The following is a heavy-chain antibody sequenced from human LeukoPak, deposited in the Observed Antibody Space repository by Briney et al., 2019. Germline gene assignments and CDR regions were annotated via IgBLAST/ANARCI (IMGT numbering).Heavy chain of an antibody. D-gene: IGHD5-12*01. CDR2: ISAYNGNT. V-gene: IGHV1-18*04. CDR3: AREGGIVATTAFDY. J-gene: IGHJ4*02. CDR1: GYTFTGYF. Sequence: ASVKVSCKASGYTFTGYFMHWVRQAPGQGLEWVGWISAYNGNTNYAQKLQGRVTVTTDTPTSTVYMELRSLRSDDTAVYYCAREGGIVATTAFDYWGQGTLVTVSS.